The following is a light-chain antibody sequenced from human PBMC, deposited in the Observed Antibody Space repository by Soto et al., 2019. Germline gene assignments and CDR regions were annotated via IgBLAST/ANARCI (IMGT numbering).Light chain of an antibody. V-gene: IGLV1-40*01. J-gene: IGLJ2*01. CDR1: RSNIGAGYD. Sequence: QSVLTQPPSVSGAPGQRLTISCTGSRSNIGAGYDVHWYQHLPGAAPKLLIYDDNNRPSGVPDRFSGSKSGTSASLAITGVQAEDEADYYCQSSDSSLSGWVFGGGTKLTVL. CDR3: QSSDSSLSGWV. CDR2: DDN.